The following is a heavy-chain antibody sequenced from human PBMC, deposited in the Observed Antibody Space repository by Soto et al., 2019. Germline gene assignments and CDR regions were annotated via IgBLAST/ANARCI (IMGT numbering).Heavy chain of an antibody. CDR2: IWYDGSNK. J-gene: IGHJ4*02. D-gene: IGHD6-19*01. CDR1: GFTFSSYG. V-gene: IGHV3-33*01. Sequence: PGGSLRLSCAASGFTFSSYGMHWVRQAPDKGLEWVAVIWYDGSNKYYADSVKGRFTISRDNSKNTLYLQMNSLRAEDTAVYYCARDKERRYSSGWLGFDYWGQGTLVTVSS. CDR3: ARDKERRYSSGWLGFDY.